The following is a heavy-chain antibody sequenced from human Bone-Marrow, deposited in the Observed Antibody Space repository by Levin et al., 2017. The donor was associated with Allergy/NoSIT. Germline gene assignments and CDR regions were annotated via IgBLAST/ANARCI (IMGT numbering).Heavy chain of an antibody. D-gene: IGHD3-3*01. CDR1: GASISDYY. Sequence: PSETLSLTCIVSGASISDYYWSWIRQPPGKGLEWIGYVHHSGSTNYNPSLKSRVTTSADTSKNQFSLNLSSVTAADTALYYCARGSGLLDYWGQGMLVTVSS. V-gene: IGHV4-59*01. J-gene: IGHJ4*02. CDR2: VHHSGST. CDR3: ARGSGLLDY.